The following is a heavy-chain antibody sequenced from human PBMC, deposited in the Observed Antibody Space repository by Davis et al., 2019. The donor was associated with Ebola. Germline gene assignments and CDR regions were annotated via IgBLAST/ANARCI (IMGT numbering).Heavy chain of an antibody. J-gene: IGHJ5*02. V-gene: IGHV3-7*01. CDR3: AKDDGPRRLADP. Sequence: PGGSLRLSCAASGFTFNTNWMSWVRQAPGKGLEWVAIIKEDGSEKNYVDSVKGRFTISRDNSKNTVYLQLNILRPEDTAVYNCAKDDGPRRLADPWGQGTLVTVSS. D-gene: IGHD5-24*01. CDR1: GFTFNTNW. CDR2: IKEDGSEK.